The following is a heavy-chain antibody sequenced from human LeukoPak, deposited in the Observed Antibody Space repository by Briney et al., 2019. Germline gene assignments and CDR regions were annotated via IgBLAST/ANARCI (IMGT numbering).Heavy chain of an antibody. CDR3: ARGANVWSGYYSYYYYYYMDV. CDR1: GYTFTSYD. D-gene: IGHD3-3*01. J-gene: IGHJ6*03. CDR2: MNPNSGNT. Sequence: ASVKVSCKASGYTFTSYDINWVRQATGQGLEWMGWMNPNSGNTGYAQKFQGRVTITRNTSISTAYMELSSLRSEDTAVYYCARGANVWSGYYSYYYYYYMDVWGKGTTVTVSS. V-gene: IGHV1-8*01.